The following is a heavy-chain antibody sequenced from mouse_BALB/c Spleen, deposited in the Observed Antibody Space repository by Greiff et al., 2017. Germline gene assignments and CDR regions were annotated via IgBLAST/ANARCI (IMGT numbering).Heavy chain of an antibody. CDR1: GFTFSSYG. Sequence: EVQRVESGGGLVQPGGSLKLSCAASGFTFSSYGMSWVRQTPDKRLELVATINSNGGSTYYPDSVKGRFTISRDNAKNTLYLQMSSLKSEDTAMYYCAGGYGFAYWGQGTLVTVSA. CDR3: AGGYGFAY. V-gene: IGHV5-6-3*01. D-gene: IGHD1-2*01. CDR2: INSNGGST. J-gene: IGHJ3*01.